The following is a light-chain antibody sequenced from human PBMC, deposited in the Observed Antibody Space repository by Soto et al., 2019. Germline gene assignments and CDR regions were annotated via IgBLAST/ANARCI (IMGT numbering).Light chain of an antibody. V-gene: IGLV1-44*01. CDR3: AAWDDSLNGL. CDR1: SSNIGSYT. CDR2: SDN. J-gene: IGLJ2*01. Sequence: QPVLTQPPSASGTPGQRVTISCSRSSSNIGSYTVNWYQQLPGTAPKLLIYSDNQRPSGVPDRFSGSKSGTSASLAISGLQSEDEAYYYCAAWDDSLNGLFGGGTKLTVL.